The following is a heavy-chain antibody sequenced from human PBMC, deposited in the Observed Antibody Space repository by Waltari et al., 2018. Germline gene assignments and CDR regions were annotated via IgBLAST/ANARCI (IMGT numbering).Heavy chain of an antibody. V-gene: IGHV1-69*01. Sequence: QVQLVQSGAEVKKPGSSVKVSCKASGGTFSSYAISWVRQAPGQGLEWMGGIIPIFGTANYAQKVQGRVTITADESTSTAYMELSSLRSEDTAVYYCAREFYDSSGYYYYYYGMDVWGQGTTVTVSS. J-gene: IGHJ6*02. CDR3: AREFYDSSGYYYYYYGMDV. CDR1: GGTFSSYA. CDR2: IIPIFGTA. D-gene: IGHD3-22*01.